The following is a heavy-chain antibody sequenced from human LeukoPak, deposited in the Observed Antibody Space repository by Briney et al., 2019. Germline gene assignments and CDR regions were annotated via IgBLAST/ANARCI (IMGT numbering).Heavy chain of an antibody. CDR1: GYSFSSYW. V-gene: IGHV5-10-1*01. CDR3: ARDGGGVSSWVSH. J-gene: IGHJ4*02. CDR2: IDPGDSFT. Sequence: GGSLRLSCKGSGYSFSSYWISWVRQMPGKGLEWMGRIDPGDSFTKYRPSLEGRVTISADKSPSTVYLQWSSLKASDTAIYYCARDGGGVSSWVSHWGQGTLVTVSS. D-gene: IGHD2-8*02.